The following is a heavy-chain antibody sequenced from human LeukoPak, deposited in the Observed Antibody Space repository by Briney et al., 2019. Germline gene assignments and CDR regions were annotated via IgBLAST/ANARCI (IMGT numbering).Heavy chain of an antibody. J-gene: IGHJ4*02. Sequence: PSETLSLTCTVSGYSISSGYYWGWIRQPPGKGLEWIGSIYHSGSTYYNPSLKSRVTISVDTSKNQFSLKLSSVTAADTAAYYCARGLSNYDFWSGYYVYYFDYWGQGTLVTVSS. CDR1: GYSISSGYY. D-gene: IGHD3-3*01. V-gene: IGHV4-38-2*02. CDR2: IYHSGST. CDR3: ARGLSNYDFWSGYYVYYFDY.